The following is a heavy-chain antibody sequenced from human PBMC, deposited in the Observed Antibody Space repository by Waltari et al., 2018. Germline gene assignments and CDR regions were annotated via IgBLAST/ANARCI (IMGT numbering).Heavy chain of an antibody. D-gene: IGHD3-22*01. CDR1: GFSLNDYF. J-gene: IGHJ3*01. V-gene: IGHV3-11*04. CDR3: ARHIAPFTTATFDV. CDR2: ISTDSKLI. Sequence: QVQLVESGGGLVKPGRSLRLSCAASGFSLNDYFMSWLRQAPGKGPEWISSISTDSKLIHDADSVKGRFTISRDSAESALYLQLNSLRAEDTAVYYCARHIAPFTTATFDVWGQGTMVTVSS.